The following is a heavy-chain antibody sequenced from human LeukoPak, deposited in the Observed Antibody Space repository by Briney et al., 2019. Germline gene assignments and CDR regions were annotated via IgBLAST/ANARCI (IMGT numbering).Heavy chain of an antibody. J-gene: IGHJ5*02. CDR2: INPNSGGT. V-gene: IGHV1-2*02. CDR1: GYTFTSSY. CDR3: ARAFGEKHYYDGFDP. D-gene: IGHD3-22*01. Sequence: GASVKVSCKASGYTFTSSYMHWVRQAPGQGLEWMGWINPNSGGTNYAQKFQGRVTMTRDTSISTAYMELSRLRSDDTAVYYCARAFGEKHYYDGFDPWGQGTLVTVSS.